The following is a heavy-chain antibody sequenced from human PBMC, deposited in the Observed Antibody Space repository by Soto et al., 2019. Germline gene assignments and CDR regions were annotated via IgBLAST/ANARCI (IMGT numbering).Heavy chain of an antibody. J-gene: IGHJ3*02. CDR3: AKDREYGSGSYYAFDI. CDR1: GFTFSSYA. D-gene: IGHD3-10*01. V-gene: IGHV3-23*01. Sequence: GSLRLSCAASGFTFSSYAMSWVRQAPGKGLEWVSAISGSGGSTYYADSVKGRFTISRDNSKNTLYLQMNSLRAEDTAVYYCAKDREYGSGSYYAFDIWGQGTMVTVSS. CDR2: ISGSGGST.